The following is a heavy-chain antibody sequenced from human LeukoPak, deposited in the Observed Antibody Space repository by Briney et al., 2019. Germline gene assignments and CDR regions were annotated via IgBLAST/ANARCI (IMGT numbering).Heavy chain of an antibody. V-gene: IGHV4-30-4*01. D-gene: IGHD1-26*01. Sequence: SETLSLTCTVSGGSISSGDDYWSWIRQPPGKGLEWIGYIYYSGSTYYNPSLKSRVTISVDTSKNQFSLKLSSVTAADTAVYYCASYPPTIGNAFDIWGQGTMVTVSS. J-gene: IGHJ3*02. CDR3: ASYPPTIGNAFDI. CDR2: IYYSGST. CDR1: GGSISSGDDY.